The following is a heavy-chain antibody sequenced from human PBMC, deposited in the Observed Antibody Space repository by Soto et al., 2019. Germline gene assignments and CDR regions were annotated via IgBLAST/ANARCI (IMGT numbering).Heavy chain of an antibody. CDR2: ITAGGGTT. CDR3: VKDKYDSGSSMGNWFDP. D-gene: IGHD3-10*01. V-gene: IGHV3-23*01. J-gene: IGHJ5*02. Sequence: EVQLLESGGDLVQRGGSLRLSCAAYGFTFSKYAMSWVRQAPGKGLEWGSSITAGGGTTYYADYVKGRFTISRDNSENTLYLQLNSLRADDTAIFYCVKDKYDSGSSMGNWFDPWGQGTLVTVSS. CDR1: GFTFSKYA.